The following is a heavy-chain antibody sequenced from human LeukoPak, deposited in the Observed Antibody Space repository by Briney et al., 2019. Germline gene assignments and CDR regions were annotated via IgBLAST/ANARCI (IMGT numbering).Heavy chain of an antibody. Sequence: ASVKVSCKASGGTFSSYAISWVRQAPGQGLEWMGGIIPIFGTANYAQKFQGRVTITADESTSTAYMELSSLRSDDTAVYYCARDGGYCSTSSCYALFWGQGTLLTVSP. D-gene: IGHD2-2*01. CDR1: GGTFSSYA. CDR2: IIPIFGTA. J-gene: IGHJ4*02. V-gene: IGHV1-69*13. CDR3: ARDGGYCSTSSCYALF.